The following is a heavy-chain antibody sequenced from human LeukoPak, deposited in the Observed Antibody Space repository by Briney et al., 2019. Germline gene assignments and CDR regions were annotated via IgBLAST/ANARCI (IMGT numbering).Heavy chain of an antibody. CDR1: GFTFSSYG. J-gene: IGHJ4*02. D-gene: IGHD6-13*01. CDR2: ILYDGSNK. CDR3: AREGLARIAAAADY. V-gene: IGHV3-30*05. Sequence: TGGSLRLSCVASGFTFSSYGMQWVRQAPGKGLEWVAVILYDGSNKDLADSVKGRFTISRDNSKNTVSLQMNSLRAEDTAVYYCAREGLARIAAAADYWGQGTLVTVSS.